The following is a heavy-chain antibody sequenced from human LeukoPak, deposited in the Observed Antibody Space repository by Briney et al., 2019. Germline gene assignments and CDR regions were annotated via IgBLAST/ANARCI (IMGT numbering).Heavy chain of an antibody. V-gene: IGHV3-23*01. CDR1: GFTFSSYA. J-gene: IGHJ4*02. Sequence: GGSLRLSCAASGFTFSSYAMSWVRQAPGKGLEWVSRISGGGGTTYYAASVKGRFTISRDNSKNTLYLQINSLRAEDTAVYYCAKDGADYDSDYFDYWGQGTLVTVSS. CDR3: AKDGADYDSDYFDY. CDR2: ISGGGGTT. D-gene: IGHD3-3*01.